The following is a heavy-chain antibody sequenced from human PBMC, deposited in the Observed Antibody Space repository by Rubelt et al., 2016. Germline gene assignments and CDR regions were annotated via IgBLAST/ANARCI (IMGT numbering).Heavy chain of an antibody. CDR2: ISAYNGNT. Sequence: QVQLVQSGAEVKKPGASVKVSCKASGYTFTSYGISWVRQAPGQGLEWMGWISAYNGNTNYAQKLQGRGTMTTDTSTSKAYRELRSLRSDDTAVYYCARDRIRIAARQGWYFDLWGRGTLVTVSS. J-gene: IGHJ2*01. CDR1: GYTFTSYG. D-gene: IGHD6-6*01. CDR3: ARDRIRIAARQGWYFDL. V-gene: IGHV1-18*01.